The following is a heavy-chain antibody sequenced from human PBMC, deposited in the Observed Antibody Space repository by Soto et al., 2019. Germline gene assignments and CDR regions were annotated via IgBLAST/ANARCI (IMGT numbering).Heavy chain of an antibody. Sequence: GESLKISCKGSGYSFAGYWVTWVRQKPGKGLEWMGRIDPSDSQTYYSPSFRGHVTISVTKSITTVFLQWSSLRASDTAIYYCAIHILDTDTAPTIHYSFDSWGQGTPVTVSS. J-gene: IGHJ4*02. CDR2: IDPSDSQT. CDR3: AIHILDTDTAPTIHYSFDS. D-gene: IGHD5-18*01. CDR1: GYSFAGYW. V-gene: IGHV5-10-1*01.